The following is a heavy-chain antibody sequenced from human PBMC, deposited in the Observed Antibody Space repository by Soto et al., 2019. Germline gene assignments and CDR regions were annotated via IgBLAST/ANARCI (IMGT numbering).Heavy chain of an antibody. CDR3: ARFVLDFWSGYYPNPKDAFDI. D-gene: IGHD3-3*01. CDR1: GYTFTSYG. CDR2: ISAYNGNT. Sequence: ASVKVSCKASGYTFTSYGISWVRQAPGQGLEWMGWISAYNGNTNYAQKLQGRVTMTTDTSTSTAYMELRSLRSDDTAVYYCARFVLDFWSGYYPNPKDAFDIWGQGTMVTVSS. J-gene: IGHJ3*02. V-gene: IGHV1-18*01.